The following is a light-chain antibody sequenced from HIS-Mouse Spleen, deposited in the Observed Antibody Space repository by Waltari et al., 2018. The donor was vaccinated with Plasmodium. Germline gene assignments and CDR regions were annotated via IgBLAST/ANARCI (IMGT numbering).Light chain of an antibody. CDR3: YSTDSSGNHRV. Sequence: SYELTQPPSVSVSPGQTARITCSGDALPKKYAYWYQQKSGQAPVLVIYEDSKRPSGIPERFSGSSSGTMVTLTISGAQVEDEADYYCYSTDSSGNHRVFGGGTKL. CDR2: EDS. V-gene: IGLV3-10*01. J-gene: IGLJ3*02. CDR1: ALPKKY.